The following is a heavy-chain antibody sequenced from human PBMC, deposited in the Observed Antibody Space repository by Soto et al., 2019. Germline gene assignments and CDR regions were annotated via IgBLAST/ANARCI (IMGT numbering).Heavy chain of an antibody. CDR3: AKSGYCSSTSCIHYYSYMDV. CDR2: ISGSGGST. D-gene: IGHD2-2*01. J-gene: IGHJ6*03. V-gene: IGHV3-23*01. Sequence: EVQLLESGGGLVQPGGSLRLSCAASGFTFSSYAMSWVRQAPGKGLEWVSAISGSGGSTYYADSVKGRFTISRDNSKNTLYLQMNSLRSEDTAVYYCAKSGYCSSTSCIHYYSYMDVWGKGTTVTVS. CDR1: GFTFSSYA.